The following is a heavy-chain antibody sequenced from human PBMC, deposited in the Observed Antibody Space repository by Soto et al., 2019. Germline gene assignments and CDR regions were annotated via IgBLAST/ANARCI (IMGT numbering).Heavy chain of an antibody. J-gene: IGHJ4*02. CDR3: ARRYGYYFDY. Sequence: SETLSLTCSVSGDSTSNSRFYWAWIRQPPGEGLEWIGSIYHTGNAYYNPSLKSRVTIFVDTSKNQLSLKLSSVTAADTAVYYCARRYGYYFDYWGQGTLVT. D-gene: IGHD4-17*01. V-gene: IGHV4-39*01. CDR2: IYHTGNA. CDR1: GDSTSNSRFY.